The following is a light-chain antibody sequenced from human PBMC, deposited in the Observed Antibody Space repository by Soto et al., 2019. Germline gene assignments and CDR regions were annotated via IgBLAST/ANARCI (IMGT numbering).Light chain of an antibody. CDR3: ATCDSSLSVHV. Sequence: QSVLTQPPSVSAAPGQKVTISCSGTSSNIGNNYVSWYQQLPGTATKLLIYDNNKRPSGIPDRFYGSKSGTSATLGITGLQTGDEADYYCATCDSSLSVHVFATGTKVTVL. CDR2: DNN. J-gene: IGLJ1*01. V-gene: IGLV1-51*01. CDR1: SSNIGNNY.